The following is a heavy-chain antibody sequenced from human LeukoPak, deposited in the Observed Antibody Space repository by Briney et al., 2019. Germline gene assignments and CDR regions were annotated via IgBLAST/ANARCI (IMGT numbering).Heavy chain of an antibody. V-gene: IGHV4-39*01. Sequence: SETLSLTCTVSGGSISSSSYCWGWIRQPPGKGLEWIGSIYYSGSTDYNPSLKSRVTISVDTSKNQFSLKLSSVTAADTAVYYCARGYCSSSSCQPWYYYYMDVWGKGTTVTVSS. CDR1: GGSISSSSYC. D-gene: IGHD2-2*01. CDR2: IYYSGST. J-gene: IGHJ6*03. CDR3: ARGYCSSSSCQPWYYYYMDV.